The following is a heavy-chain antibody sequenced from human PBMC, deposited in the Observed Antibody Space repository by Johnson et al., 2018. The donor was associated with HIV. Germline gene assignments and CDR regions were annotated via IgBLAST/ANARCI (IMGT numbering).Heavy chain of an antibody. CDR2: IKQDGSEK. V-gene: IGHV3-7*03. CDR3: AREGSQVAFDI. CDR1: GFILSSYW. Sequence: VQLMESGGGLVQPGGSLRLSCAASGFILSSYWMSWVRQAPGKGLEWVANIKQDGSEKYYVDSVKGRFTISRDNAKNSLYLQMNSLRAEDTALYYCAREGSQVAFDIWGQGTMVTVSS. J-gene: IGHJ3*02.